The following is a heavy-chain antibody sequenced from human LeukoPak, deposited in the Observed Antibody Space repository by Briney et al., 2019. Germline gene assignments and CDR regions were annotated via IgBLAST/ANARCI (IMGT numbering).Heavy chain of an antibody. CDR2: ISSSSSAI. V-gene: IGHV3-21*01. Sequence: PGGSLRLSCAASGFTFSTYTMSWVRQAPGKGLEWVSSISSSSSAIYYADSVKGRFTISRDNAKNSLYLQMNSLRAEDTAVYYCARDRLVGATTPLYWGQGTLVTVSS. CDR1: GFTFSTYT. CDR3: ARDRLVGATTPLY. D-gene: IGHD1-26*01. J-gene: IGHJ4*02.